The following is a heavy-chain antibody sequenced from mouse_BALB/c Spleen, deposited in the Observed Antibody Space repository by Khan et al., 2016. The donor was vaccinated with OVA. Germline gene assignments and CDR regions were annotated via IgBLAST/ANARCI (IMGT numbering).Heavy chain of an antibody. CDR3: TRTARIKY. V-gene: IGHV3-1*02. Sequence: EVQLKQSGPGLVKPSQSLSLTCTVTGYSITSGYGWHWIRQFPGNKLEWMGYISYSGSTNYNPSLKSRISITRDTSKNQFFLQLNSVTTEDTATYYCTRTARIKYWGQGTTLTVSS. D-gene: IGHD1-2*01. CDR1: GYSITSGYG. J-gene: IGHJ2*01. CDR2: ISYSGST.